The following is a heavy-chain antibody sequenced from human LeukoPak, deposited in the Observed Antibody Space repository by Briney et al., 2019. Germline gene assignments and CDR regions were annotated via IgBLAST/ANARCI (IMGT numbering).Heavy chain of an antibody. D-gene: IGHD1-20*01. CDR2: INPSGGST. V-gene: IGHV1-46*01. J-gene: IGHJ4*02. Sequence: EASVKVSCKASGYTFTSYYMHWVRQATGQGLEWMGIINPSGGSTSYAQKFQGRVTMTRDTSTSTVYMELSSLRSEDTAVYYCARDPRYNWNDGAFDYWGQGTLVTVSS. CDR3: ARDPRYNWNDGAFDY. CDR1: GYTFTSYY.